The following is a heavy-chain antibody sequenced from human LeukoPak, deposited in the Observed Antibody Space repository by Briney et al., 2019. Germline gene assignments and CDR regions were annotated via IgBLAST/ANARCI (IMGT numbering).Heavy chain of an antibody. CDR2: INSDGIST. CDR1: GFTFSNYW. D-gene: IGHD3-22*01. V-gene: IGHV3-74*01. J-gene: IGHJ5*02. CDR3: ARDLGQYYDTSDNWFDP. Sequence: GGSLRLSCAASGFTFSNYWMHWVRQAPGKGLVWVSRINSDGISTSYADSVKGRFTISRDNAKSTLNLQMNSLRAEDTAVYYCARDLGQYYDTSDNWFDPWGQGTLVTVSS.